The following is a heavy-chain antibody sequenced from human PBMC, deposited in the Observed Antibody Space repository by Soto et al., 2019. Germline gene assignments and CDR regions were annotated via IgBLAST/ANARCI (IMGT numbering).Heavy chain of an antibody. CDR1: GFSLSNARMG. CDR2: IFSNDEK. CDR3: ARTRGYYDFWSGYPTPYDFDY. V-gene: IGHV2-26*01. Sequence: QVTLKESGPVLVKPTETLTLTCTVSGFSLSNARMGVSWIRQPPGKALEWLAHIFSNDEKSYSTSLKSRLTISKDTSKSQVVLTMTNMDPVDTATYYCARTRGYYDFWSGYPTPYDFDYWGQGTLVTVSS. D-gene: IGHD3-3*01. J-gene: IGHJ4*02.